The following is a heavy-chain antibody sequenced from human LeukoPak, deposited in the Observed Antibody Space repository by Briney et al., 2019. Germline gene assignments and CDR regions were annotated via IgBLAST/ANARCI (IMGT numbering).Heavy chain of an antibody. Sequence: PSETLSLTCTVSGGSVSSGSYFWSWIRQPPGKGLEWIGYIYYSGSTNYNPSLKSRVTISVDTSKNQFSLKLSSVAAADTAVYWCARGIIRGADTPYYYGMDVWGRGTTVTVSS. CDR2: IYYSGST. V-gene: IGHV4-61*01. J-gene: IGHJ6*02. CDR3: ARGIIRGADTPYYYGMDV. D-gene: IGHD3-10*01. CDR1: GGSVSSGSYF.